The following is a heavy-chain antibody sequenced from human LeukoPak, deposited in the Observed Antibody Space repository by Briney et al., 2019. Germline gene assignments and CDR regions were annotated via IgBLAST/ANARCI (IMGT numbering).Heavy chain of an antibody. CDR3: ARLPRDYNYAMDV. Sequence: GGSLRLSCAASGFTVSNNYMSWVRQAPGKGLEWVSVIYSGGSTYYADSVKGRFTISRDNSKNTLYLQMNSLRAEDTAVYYCARLPRDYNYAMDVWGQGTTVTVSS. J-gene: IGHJ6*02. V-gene: IGHV3-53*01. CDR1: GFTVSNNY. CDR2: IYSGGST.